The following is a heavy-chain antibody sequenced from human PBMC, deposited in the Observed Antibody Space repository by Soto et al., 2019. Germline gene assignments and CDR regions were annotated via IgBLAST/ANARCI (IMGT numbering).Heavy chain of an antibody. CDR1: GYTFTGYY. CDR3: ARAVVPAAHSLDY. D-gene: IGHD2-2*01. Sequence: QVQLVQSGAEVKKPGASVKVSCKASGYTFTGYYMHWVRQAPGQGLEWMGWINPNSGGTNYAQKFQGWVTMTRDTSISTAYMELSRLRSDGTAVYYCARAVVPAAHSLDYWGQGTLVTVSS. V-gene: IGHV1-2*04. CDR2: INPNSGGT. J-gene: IGHJ4*02.